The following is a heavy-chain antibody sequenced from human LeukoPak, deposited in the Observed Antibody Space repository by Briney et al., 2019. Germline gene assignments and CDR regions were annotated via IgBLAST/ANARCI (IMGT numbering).Heavy chain of an antibody. V-gene: IGHV4-34*01. D-gene: IGHD3-10*01. Sequence: SETLSLTCAVYGGSFSGYYWSWIRQPPGKRLEWIGEINHSGSTNYNPSLKSRVTISVDTSKNQFSLKLSSVTAADTAVYYCARGYYYGSGSYISFYYYYYGMDVWGQGTTVTVSS. CDR3: ARGYYYGSGSYISFYYYYYGMDV. CDR2: INHSGST. CDR1: GGSFSGYY. J-gene: IGHJ6*02.